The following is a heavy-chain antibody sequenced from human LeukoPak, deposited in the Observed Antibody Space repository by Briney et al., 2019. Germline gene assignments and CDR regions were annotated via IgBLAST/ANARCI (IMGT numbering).Heavy chain of an antibody. V-gene: IGHV4-39*07. CDR2: MYYRGST. D-gene: IGHD1-7*01. CDR3: ARVEALTGTTAVPDY. Sequence: PSETLSLTCTVSGGSISSSSYYWGWIRQPPGKGLESIGTMYYRGSTYYNPSLKSRVTISVDTSKNQFSLKLSSVTAADTAVYYCARVEALTGTTAVPDYWGQGTLVTVSS. CDR1: GGSISSSSYY. J-gene: IGHJ4*02.